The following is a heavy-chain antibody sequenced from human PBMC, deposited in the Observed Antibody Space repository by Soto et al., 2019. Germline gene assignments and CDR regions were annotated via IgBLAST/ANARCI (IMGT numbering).Heavy chain of an antibody. CDR2: FDPDEAQT. CDR1: GYTLNEVA. J-gene: IGHJ5*02. CDR3: STYDGGYNFDH. D-gene: IGHD4-17*01. Sequence: QVQLVQSGAEVKKPGASVKVSCKVSGYTLNEVAMHWVRQAPGKGLEWLGGFDPDEAQTIYAQHFEGRVTMAEDTATATDYMEWSSLRSEETALYFCSTYDGGYNFDHWGQGTLVTVSS. V-gene: IGHV1-24*01.